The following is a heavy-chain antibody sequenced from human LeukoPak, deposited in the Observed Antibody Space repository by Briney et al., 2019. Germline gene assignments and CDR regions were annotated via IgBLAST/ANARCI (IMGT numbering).Heavy chain of an antibody. V-gene: IGHV1-2*02. J-gene: IGHJ3*02. CDR3: ARHLVEMATIGMVDI. Sequence: ASVKVSCKASGYTFTGYYMHWVRQAPGQGLEWMGWINPNSGGTNYAQKFQGRVTMTRDTSISTVYMELSRLRSDDTAMYYCARHLVEMATIGMVDIWGQGTMVTVSS. CDR1: GYTFTGYY. D-gene: IGHD5-24*01. CDR2: INPNSGGT.